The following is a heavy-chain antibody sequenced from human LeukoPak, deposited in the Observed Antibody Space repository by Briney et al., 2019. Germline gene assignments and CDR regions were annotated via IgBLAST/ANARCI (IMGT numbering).Heavy chain of an antibody. V-gene: IGHV3-53*01. Sequence: GGSLRLSCAASGFTFSSYSMNWDRQAPGKGLEWVSVIYSGGSTYYADSVKGRFTISRDNSKNTLYLQMNSLRAEDTAVYYCARDYYYDSRGAFDIWGQGTMVTVSS. CDR3: ARDYYYDSRGAFDI. CDR1: GFTFSSYS. D-gene: IGHD3-22*01. J-gene: IGHJ3*02. CDR2: IYSGGST.